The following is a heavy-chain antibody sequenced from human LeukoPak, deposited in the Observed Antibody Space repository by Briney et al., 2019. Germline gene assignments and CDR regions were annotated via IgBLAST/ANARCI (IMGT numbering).Heavy chain of an antibody. J-gene: IGHJ4*02. CDR2: ISYDGSNK. CDR3: AKDLWQLALGY. V-gene: IGHV3-30*18. D-gene: IGHD6-6*01. CDR1: GFTFSSYG. Sequence: GRSLRLSCAASGFTFSSYGMHWVRQAPGKGLEWVAVISYDGSNKYYADSVKGRFTISRDNSKNTLYLQMNSLRAEDTAVYYCAKDLWQLALGYWGQGTLVTVSS.